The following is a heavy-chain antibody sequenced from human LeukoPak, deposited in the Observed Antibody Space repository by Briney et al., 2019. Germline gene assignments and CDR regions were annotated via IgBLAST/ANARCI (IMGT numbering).Heavy chain of an antibody. J-gene: IGHJ4*02. V-gene: IGHV3-23*01. CDR1: GFTFSSYA. D-gene: IGHD3-22*01. CDR2: ISGSGGST. Sequence: GGSLRLSCAASGFTFSSYAMSWVRQAPGKGLEWVSAISGSGGSTYYADSVKGRFTISRDNSKNSLYLQMNSLRAEDTAVYYCARDYYDSSGYPFDYWGQGTLVTVSS. CDR3: ARDYYDSSGYPFDY.